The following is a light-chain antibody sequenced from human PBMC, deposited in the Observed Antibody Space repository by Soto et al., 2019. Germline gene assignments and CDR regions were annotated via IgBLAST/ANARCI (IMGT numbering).Light chain of an antibody. CDR1: SSNIGTPYD. J-gene: IGLJ3*02. Sequence: QSVLTQPPSVSGAPGQRDTISCTGSSSNIGTPYDVHWYQQLPGTAPKLLISGNTDRPSGVPDRFSGSKSGTSASLAITGLQAEDEADYYCQSYDTSLSVWVFGGGTQLTVL. CDR2: GNT. CDR3: QSYDTSLSVWV. V-gene: IGLV1-40*01.